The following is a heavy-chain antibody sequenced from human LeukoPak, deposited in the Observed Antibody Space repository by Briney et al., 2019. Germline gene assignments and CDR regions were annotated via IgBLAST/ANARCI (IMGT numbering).Heavy chain of an antibody. V-gene: IGHV5-51*01. D-gene: IGHD3-10*01. J-gene: IGHJ5*01. CDR1: GYSFTNYW. CDR2: IYPGDSET. Sequence: GESLKISCKGSGYSFTNYWVAWVRQMPGKGLEWMGIIYPGDSETRYSPSFQGQVTISADKSISTAYLQWSSLQASDTAMYYCARQIGSGSYSRSDSWGQGTLVTVSS. CDR3: ARQIGSGSYSRSDS.